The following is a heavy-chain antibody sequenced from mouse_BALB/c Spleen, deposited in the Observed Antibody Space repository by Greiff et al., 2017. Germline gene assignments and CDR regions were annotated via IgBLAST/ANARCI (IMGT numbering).Heavy chain of an antibody. Sequence: QVHVKQSGAELVRPGSSVKISCKASGYAFSSYWMNWVKQRPGQGLEWIGQIYPGDGDTNYNGKFKGKATLTADKSSSTAYMQLSSLTSEDSAVYFCARGYGNLWYFDVWGAGTTVTVSS. D-gene: IGHD2-1*01. V-gene: IGHV1-80*01. CDR2: IYPGDGDT. CDR3: ARGYGNLWYFDV. J-gene: IGHJ1*01. CDR1: GYAFSSYW.